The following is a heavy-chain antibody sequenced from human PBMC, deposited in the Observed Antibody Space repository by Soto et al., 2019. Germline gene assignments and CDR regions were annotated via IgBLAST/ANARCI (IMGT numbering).Heavy chain of an antibody. J-gene: IGHJ4*02. CDR2: IIPILGIA. V-gene: IGHV1-69*02. CDR3: AGLARSGKVAGQWAWDY. CDR1: GGTFSSYT. D-gene: IGHD3-10*01. Sequence: QVQLVQSGAEVKKPGSSVKVSCKASGGTFSSYTISWVRQAPGQGLEWMGRIIPILGIANYAQKFQGRVTITADKSTSTAYMELSSLSTEDTAVYYCAGLARSGKVAGQWAWDYWGQGTLVTFSA.